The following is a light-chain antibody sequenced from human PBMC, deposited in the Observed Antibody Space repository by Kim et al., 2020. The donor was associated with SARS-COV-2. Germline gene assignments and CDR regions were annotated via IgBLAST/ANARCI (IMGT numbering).Light chain of an antibody. Sequence: IQMTQSPSSLSASVGDRVTITCRASQRITAYLNWYQQVPGKAPKILIYAASSLQSGVPSRFSGSGSGTDFTLTINNLQPEDFATYYCQQSYSLPYTFGQGTKLEI. J-gene: IGKJ2*01. CDR3: QQSYSLPYT. CDR2: AAS. V-gene: IGKV1-39*01. CDR1: QRITAY.